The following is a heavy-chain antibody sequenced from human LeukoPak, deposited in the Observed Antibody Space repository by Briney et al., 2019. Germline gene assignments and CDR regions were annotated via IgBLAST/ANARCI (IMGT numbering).Heavy chain of an antibody. V-gene: IGHV4-59*01. J-gene: IGHJ6*02. D-gene: IGHD3-3*01. CDR3: ARDGIYDFWSGYTYGMDV. CDR2: IYYSGST. Sequence: PSETLSLTCTVSGGSISSYYWSWLRQPPGKGLEWIGYIYYSGSTNYNPSLKSRVTISVDTSKNQFSLKLSSVTAADTAVYYCARDGIYDFWSGYTYGMDVWGQGTTVTVSS. CDR1: GGSISSYY.